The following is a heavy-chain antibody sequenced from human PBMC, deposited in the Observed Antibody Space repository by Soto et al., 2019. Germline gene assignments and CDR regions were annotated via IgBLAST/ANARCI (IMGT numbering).Heavy chain of an antibody. V-gene: IGHV3-23*01. Sequence: EVQLLESGGGLVQPGGSLRLSCAASGFTFGSYAMSWVRQAPGKGLDVVSAISGSGTTTYYADSVKGRFAIDRDNSKNTLFMHMNSLRAEEAALYYWANFLVETGVRSGWPGIFETWGQGTLVTVSS. CDR3: ANFLVETGVRSGWPGIFET. J-gene: IGHJ5*02. D-gene: IGHD6-25*01. CDR2: ISGSGTTT. CDR1: GFTFGSYA.